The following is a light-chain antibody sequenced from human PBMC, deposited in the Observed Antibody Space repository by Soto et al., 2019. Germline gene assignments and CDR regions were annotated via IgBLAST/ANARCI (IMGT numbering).Light chain of an antibody. CDR3: TSWTTSTTMI. V-gene: IGLV2-14*03. CDR1: RSDIGAYNF. CDR2: DVN. Sequence: QSALTQPASVSGSPGQSITISCTGTRSDIGAYNFVSWYQQHPGEVPKLILSDVNVRPSGVSNRFSGSKSGNTASLTISGLQAEDEADYYCTSWTTSTTMIFGGGTKLTVL. J-gene: IGLJ2*01.